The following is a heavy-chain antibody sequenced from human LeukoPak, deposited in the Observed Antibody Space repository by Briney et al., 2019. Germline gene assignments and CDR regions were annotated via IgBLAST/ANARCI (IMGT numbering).Heavy chain of an antibody. Sequence: SETLSLTCAVYGGSFSGYYWSWIRQPPGEGLEWIGEINHSGSTNYNPSLKSRVTISVDTSKNQFSLKLSSVTAADTAVYYCAREVGGQPPEDPPYNGFDPWGQGTLVTVSS. CDR2: INHSGST. CDR3: AREVGGQPPEDPPYNGFDP. CDR1: GGSFSGYY. J-gene: IGHJ5*02. D-gene: IGHD2-2*01. V-gene: IGHV4-34*01.